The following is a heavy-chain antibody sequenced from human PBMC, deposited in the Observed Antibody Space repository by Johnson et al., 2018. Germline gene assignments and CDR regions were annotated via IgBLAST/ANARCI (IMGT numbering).Heavy chain of an antibody. CDR3: AKDLSGSGRRGLCYSYYYYMDV. D-gene: IGHD5-12*01. CDR1: GFTVSSYG. J-gene: IGHJ6*03. CDR2: ISYDGSNK. V-gene: IGHV3-30*18. Sequence: QVQLVQSGGGVVQPGRSLRLSCAASGFTVSSYGMHWVRQAPGKGMEWVAVISYDGSNKYYADSVKGRFTISRDNSKNTLYLQMNSLRGEDTAVYYCAKDLSGSGRRGLCYSYYYYMDVWVKGTTFTVSS.